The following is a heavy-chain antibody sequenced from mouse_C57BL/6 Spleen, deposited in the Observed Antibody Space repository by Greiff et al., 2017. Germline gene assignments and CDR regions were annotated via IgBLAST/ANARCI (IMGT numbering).Heavy chain of an antibody. CDR1: GFTFSSYT. CDR3: ARGRCDYFDY. J-gene: IGHJ2*01. V-gene: IGHV5-9*01. Sequence: EVKLVESGGGLVKPGGSLKLSCAASGFTFSSYTMSWVRQTPEKRLEWVATISGGGGNTYYPDSVKGRFTLARDNATNTLYLQMSSLRSEDTALYYCARGRCDYFDYWGQGTTLTVSS. CDR2: ISGGGGNT.